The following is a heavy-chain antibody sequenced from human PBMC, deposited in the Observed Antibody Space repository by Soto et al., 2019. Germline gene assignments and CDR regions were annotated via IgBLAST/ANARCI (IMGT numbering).Heavy chain of an antibody. CDR1: GFTFRTYT. Sequence: LRLSCVASGFTFRTYTMNCVRQAPGKGMEWVSGIRGFSPYTFYAESVKGRFTISRDNAKNSLYLQVNSLGVEDTAVYYCARDRGYDAHDYYYNAMDVWGQGTTVTVSS. V-gene: IGHV3-21*01. J-gene: IGHJ6*02. D-gene: IGHD2-15*01. CDR3: ARDRGYDAHDYYYNAMDV. CDR2: IRGFSPYT.